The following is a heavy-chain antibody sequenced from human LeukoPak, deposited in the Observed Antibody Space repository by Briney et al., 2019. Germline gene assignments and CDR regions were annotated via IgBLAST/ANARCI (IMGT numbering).Heavy chain of an antibody. CDR1: GGSITNYF. Sequence: SETLSLTCTVSGGSITNYFWSWIRQPPGKGLEWIGYVYYIGNTNYNPSLKSRVTISVDTSKNQFSLKLSSVTAADTAVYYCATYDFWSGYLFDYWGQGTLVTVSS. J-gene: IGHJ4*02. V-gene: IGHV4-59*08. CDR2: VYYIGNT. CDR3: ATYDFWSGYLFDY. D-gene: IGHD3-3*01.